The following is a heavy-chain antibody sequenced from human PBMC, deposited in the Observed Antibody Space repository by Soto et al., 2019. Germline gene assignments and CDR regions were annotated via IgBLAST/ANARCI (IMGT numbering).Heavy chain of an antibody. J-gene: IGHJ4*02. D-gene: IGHD5-12*01. CDR1: GGSISSYY. CDR3: ARGSERGSDWVGFDY. V-gene: IGHV4-59*01. Sequence: QVQLQESGPGLVKPSETLSLTCTVSGGSISSYYWSWIRQPPGKGLEWIGYIHYSGSTNYNPSLNSLLTIXXDXSMXQFSLKLSSVTAADTAVYYCARGSERGSDWVGFDYWGPGTLVTVSS. CDR2: IHYSGST.